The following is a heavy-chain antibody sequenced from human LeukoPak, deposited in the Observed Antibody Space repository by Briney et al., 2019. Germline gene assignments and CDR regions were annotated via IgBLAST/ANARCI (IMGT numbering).Heavy chain of an antibody. J-gene: IGHJ4*02. V-gene: IGHV1-2*02. CDR1: GYTFTSYY. CDR2: INPNSGGT. Sequence: ASVKVSCKASGYTFTSYYMHWVRQAPGQGLERMGWINPNSGGTNYAQKFQGRVTMTRDTSISTAYMELSRLRSDDTAVYYCARDYCGGDCHFDYWGQGTLVTVSS. D-gene: IGHD2-21*02. CDR3: ARDYCGGDCHFDY.